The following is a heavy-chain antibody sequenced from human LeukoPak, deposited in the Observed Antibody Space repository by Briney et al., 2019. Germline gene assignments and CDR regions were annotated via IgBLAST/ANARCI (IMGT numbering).Heavy chain of an antibody. Sequence: GGSLRLSCAASGFTFSNYWMPWVRQAPGEGLVWVSRITSDGSSTSHADSVKGRFTISRDNAKNTLYLQMNSLRAEDTAVYYCARDYAVGESFDIWGQGTLVTVSS. CDR1: GFTFSNYW. CDR2: ITSDGSST. J-gene: IGHJ3*02. V-gene: IGHV3-74*01. CDR3: ARDYAVGESFDI. D-gene: IGHD3-16*01.